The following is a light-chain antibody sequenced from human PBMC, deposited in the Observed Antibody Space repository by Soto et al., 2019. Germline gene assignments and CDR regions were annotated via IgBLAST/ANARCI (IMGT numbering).Light chain of an antibody. J-gene: IGLJ2*01. CDR1: SGHSSYI. V-gene: IGLV4-60*02. CDR3: ETWDINTHVV. Sequence: QLVLTQTSSASASLGSSVKLTCTLSSGHSSYIIAWHQQQPGKAPRYLMNLEGSGSFNKGSGVPDRFSGSSSGADRYLTISHLQFEDEADYYCETWDINTHVVFGGGTKLTVL. CDR2: LEGSGSF.